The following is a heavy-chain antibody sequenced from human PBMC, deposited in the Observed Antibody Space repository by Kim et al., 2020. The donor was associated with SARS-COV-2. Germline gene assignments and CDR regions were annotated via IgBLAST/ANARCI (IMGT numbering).Heavy chain of an antibody. CDR3: PKERDQRSTDYWYFDL. CDR1: GFTFSSYG. J-gene: IGHJ2*01. D-gene: IGHD2-2*01. V-gene: IGHV3-30*18. Sequence: GGSLRLSCAASGFTFSSYGMHWVRQAPGKGLEWVAVISYDGSNKYYADSVKGRFTISRDNSKNTLYLQMNSLRAEDTAVYYCPKERDQRSTDYWYFDLWGRGTLVTVSS. CDR2: ISYDGSNK.